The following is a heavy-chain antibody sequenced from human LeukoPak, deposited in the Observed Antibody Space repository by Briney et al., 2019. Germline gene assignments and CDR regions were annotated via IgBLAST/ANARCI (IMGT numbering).Heavy chain of an antibody. CDR3: AAGGFGSGWDS. J-gene: IGHJ4*02. D-gene: IGHD6-19*01. Sequence: AGGSLRLSCAASGSAFSNYGVNWVRQAPGKGLEWVSGVGTAGETYSADSMKGRFTVSRDNSKNTLYLQMNSLKGDDTAVYYCAAGGFGSGWDSWGQGTLVTVSS. CDR1: GSAFSNYG. V-gene: IGHV3-23*01. CDR2: VGTAGET.